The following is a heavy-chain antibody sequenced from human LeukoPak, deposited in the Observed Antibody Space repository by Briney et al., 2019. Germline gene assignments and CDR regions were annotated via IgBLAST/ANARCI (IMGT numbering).Heavy chain of an antibody. Sequence: SETLSLTCAVYGGSFSGYYWSWIRQPPGKGLEWIGEINHSGSTNYNPSLKSRVTISVDTSKNQFSLKLSSVTAADTAVYYCARRPGPNYGSGDYWGQGTLVTVSS. CDR1: GGSFSGYY. J-gene: IGHJ4*02. CDR2: INHSGST. CDR3: ARRPGPNYGSGDY. V-gene: IGHV4-34*01. D-gene: IGHD3-10*01.